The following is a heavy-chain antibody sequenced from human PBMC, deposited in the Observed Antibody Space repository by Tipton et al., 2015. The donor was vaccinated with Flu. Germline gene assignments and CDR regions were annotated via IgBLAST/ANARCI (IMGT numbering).Heavy chain of an antibody. J-gene: IGHJ1*01. CDR2: IYYSGST. D-gene: IGHD5-12*01. Sequence: LRLSCTVSGGSISSYYWSWIRQPPGKGLEWIGYIYYSGSTNYNPSLKSRVTISVDTSKNQFPLKLSSVTAADTAVYYCARGWATEYFQHWGQGTLVTVSS. CDR1: GGSISSYY. CDR3: ARGWATEYFQH. V-gene: IGHV4-59*01.